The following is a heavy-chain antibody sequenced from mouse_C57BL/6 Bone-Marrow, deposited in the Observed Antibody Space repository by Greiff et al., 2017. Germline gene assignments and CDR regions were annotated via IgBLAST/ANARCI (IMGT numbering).Heavy chain of an antibody. CDR3: AYDVDWYFDV. CDR2: IYPGSGST. V-gene: IGHV1-55*01. J-gene: IGHJ1*03. CDR1: GYTFTSYR. D-gene: IGHD2-14*01. Sequence: QVQLQQPGAELVKPGASVKMSCKASGYTFTSYRITWVKQRHGQGLEWIGDIYPGSGSTNYNEKFKSKATLTVDTSSSTAYLQLSSLTSEDSAVYTCAYDVDWYFDVWGKGTTVTVSS.